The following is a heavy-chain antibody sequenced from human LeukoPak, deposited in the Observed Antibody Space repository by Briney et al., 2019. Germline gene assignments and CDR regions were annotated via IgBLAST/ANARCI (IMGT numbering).Heavy chain of an antibody. CDR2: IWYDGSNK. D-gene: IGHD1-26*01. CDR3: ARDERSSKVGATF. Sequence: TGGSLRLSCAASGFTFSSYGMHWVRQAPGKGLEWVAVIWYDGSNKYYADSVKGRFTISRDNSKNTLYLQMNSLRAEDTAVYYCARDERSSKVGATFWGQGTLVTVSS. V-gene: IGHV3-33*01. J-gene: IGHJ4*02. CDR1: GFTFSSYG.